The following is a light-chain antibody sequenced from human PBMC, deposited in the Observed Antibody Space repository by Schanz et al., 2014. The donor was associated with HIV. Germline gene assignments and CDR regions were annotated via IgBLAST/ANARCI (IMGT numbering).Light chain of an antibody. V-gene: IGKV3-15*01. CDR3: QQRSDWPPLT. CDR1: QTVSKN. J-gene: IGKJ2*01. Sequence: EIVMTQSPGTLSVSPGERATLSCRASQTVSKNLAWYQQKPGQAPRLLIYGASTRVTGIPARFSGSGSGTEFTLTISSLQSEDFAVYYCQQRSDWPPLTFGQGTKLEIK. CDR2: GAS.